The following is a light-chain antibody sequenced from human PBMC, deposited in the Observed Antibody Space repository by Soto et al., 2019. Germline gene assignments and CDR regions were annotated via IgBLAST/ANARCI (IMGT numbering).Light chain of an antibody. CDR2: GAS. CDR1: QSLSSSY. CDR3: QQYGSSPFT. J-gene: IGKJ3*01. V-gene: IGKV3-20*01. Sequence: EIVLTQSPGTLSLSPGERATLSCRASQSLSSSYLAWYKQKPGQAPRLIIYGASSRATGIPDRFSGSGSGTDFTLTISRLEPEDFAVYYCQQYGSSPFTFGPGTKVDIK.